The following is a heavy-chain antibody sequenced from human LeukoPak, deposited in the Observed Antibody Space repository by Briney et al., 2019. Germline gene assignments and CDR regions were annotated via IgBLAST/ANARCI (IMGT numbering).Heavy chain of an antibody. V-gene: IGHV4-61*01. D-gene: IGHD3-3*01. J-gene: IGHJ5*02. Sequence: SETLSLTCTVSGGSVSSGSYHWNWIRQPPGKGLEWIGYIFYTGSTNLNPSLKSRVTILKDTSKNQFSLKLSSVTTADTAVYYCARGTVFGVATNWFDPWAREPWSPSPQ. CDR2: IFYTGST. CDR3: ARGTVFGVATNWFDP. CDR1: GGSVSSGSYH.